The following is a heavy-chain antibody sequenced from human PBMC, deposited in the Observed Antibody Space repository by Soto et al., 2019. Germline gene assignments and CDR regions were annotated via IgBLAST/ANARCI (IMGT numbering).Heavy chain of an antibody. V-gene: IGHV4-59*01. Sequence: SETLSLTCTVSGGSISSYYWGWIRQPPGKGLEWIGYIFYSGSTNYNPSLESRITISVDTSKNQFSLKLSSVTAADTAVYYCARDSGYYGPRMDYWGQGTLVTVSS. D-gene: IGHD3-3*01. CDR3: ARDSGYYGPRMDY. CDR2: IFYSGST. J-gene: IGHJ4*02. CDR1: GGSISSYY.